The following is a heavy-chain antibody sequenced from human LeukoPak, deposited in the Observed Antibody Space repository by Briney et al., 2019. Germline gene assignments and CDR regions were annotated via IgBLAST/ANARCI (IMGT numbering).Heavy chain of an antibody. D-gene: IGHD3-3*01. CDR3: ARDDYTIFGVVIMGQMGY. CDR1: GFTFSSYS. Sequence: GGSLRLSCAASGFTFSSYSMNWVRQAPGKGLEWVSSISSSSSYIYYADSVKGRFTISRDNAKNSLYLQMNSLRAEDTAVYYCARDDYTIFGVVIMGQMGYWGQGTLVTVSS. J-gene: IGHJ4*02. CDR2: ISSSSSYI. V-gene: IGHV3-21*01.